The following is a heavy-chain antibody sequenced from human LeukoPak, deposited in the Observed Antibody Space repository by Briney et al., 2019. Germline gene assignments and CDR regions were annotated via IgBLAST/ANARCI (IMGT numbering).Heavy chain of an antibody. D-gene: IGHD6-19*01. CDR3: AKVGGGSIAVAGTNFDY. J-gene: IGHJ4*02. V-gene: IGHV3-23*01. Sequence: GGSLRLSCAASGFTFSSYTMTWVRQPPGKGLEWVSGISGSGGNTYYADSVKGRFTISRDNSKNTLYLQMNSLRAEDTAVYYCAKVGGGSIAVAGTNFDYWGQGTLVTVSS. CDR1: GFTFSSYT. CDR2: ISGSGGNT.